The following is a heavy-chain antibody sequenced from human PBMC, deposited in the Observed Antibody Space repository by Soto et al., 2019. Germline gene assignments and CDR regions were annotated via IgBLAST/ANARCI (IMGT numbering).Heavy chain of an antibody. Sequence: APMQFSSKDSVYTITCYGMRCVRQPPGQGLEWMGWISAYNGNTNYAQKLQGRVTMTTATSTSTAYMELRSLRSDDTAVYYCARLEPWPANWFDPWGQGTLVTV. D-gene: IGHD1-1*01. CDR2: ISAYNGNT. J-gene: IGHJ5*02. V-gene: IGHV1-18*01. CDR3: ARLEPWPANWFDP. CDR1: VYTITCYG.